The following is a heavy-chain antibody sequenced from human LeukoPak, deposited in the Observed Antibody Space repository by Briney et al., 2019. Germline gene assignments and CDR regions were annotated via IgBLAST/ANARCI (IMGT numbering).Heavy chain of an antibody. J-gene: IGHJ4*02. D-gene: IGHD3-9*01. CDR1: GVSISGNY. CDR3: ARGWKYTSGYRVTELGSGYSDY. CDR2: IFYTGRT. V-gene: IGHV4-59*01. Sequence: SETLSLTCTVSGVSISGNYWSWIRQPPGKGLEWIGYIFYTGRTNYNPSLQSRVTFFLDTSKNQFSLKLSSVSAADTAVYYCARGWKYTSGYRVTELGSGYSDYWGQGTLVTVSS.